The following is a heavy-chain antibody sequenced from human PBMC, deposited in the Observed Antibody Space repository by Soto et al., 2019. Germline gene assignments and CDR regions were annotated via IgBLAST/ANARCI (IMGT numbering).Heavy chain of an antibody. D-gene: IGHD5-18*01. V-gene: IGHV3-7*04. Sequence: PGGSLRLSCAASGFNFNWYWMSWVRQAPGKGLEWVANIKQDGSEKYYVDSVKGRFTISRDNAKNSLYLQMNSLRAEDTAVYYCARGPRYSYSPKWEDYWGQGTLVTVSS. CDR2: IKQDGSEK. J-gene: IGHJ4*02. CDR1: GFNFNWYW. CDR3: ARGPRYSYSPKWEDY.